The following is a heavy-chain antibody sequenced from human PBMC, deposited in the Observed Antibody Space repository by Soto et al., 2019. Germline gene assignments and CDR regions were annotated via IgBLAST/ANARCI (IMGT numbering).Heavy chain of an antibody. CDR3: ARDPRPIAVAGISPNWFDP. D-gene: IGHD6-19*01. CDR1: GYSISSGYY. V-gene: IGHV4-38-2*02. CDR2: IYHSGST. J-gene: IGHJ5*02. Sequence: SETLSLTCAVSGYSISSGYYWGWIRQPPGKGLEWIGSIYHSGSTYYNPSLKSRVTISVDTSKNQFSLKLSSVTAADTAVYYCARDPRPIAVAGISPNWFDPWGQGTLVTVSS.